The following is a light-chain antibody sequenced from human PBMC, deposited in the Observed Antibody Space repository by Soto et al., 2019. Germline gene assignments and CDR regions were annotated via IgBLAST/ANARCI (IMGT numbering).Light chain of an antibody. V-gene: IGKV3-15*01. CDR3: QQYNNWPRT. Sequence: EIVMTQSPATLSVSPGERATLSCRASQSVSSNLAWYQQRPGQAPRLLIYDASTRATGNPARFSGSGSGTEFNLTISSLQSEDFAVYYCQQYNNWPRTFGQGTKVEI. CDR1: QSVSSN. CDR2: DAS. J-gene: IGKJ1*01.